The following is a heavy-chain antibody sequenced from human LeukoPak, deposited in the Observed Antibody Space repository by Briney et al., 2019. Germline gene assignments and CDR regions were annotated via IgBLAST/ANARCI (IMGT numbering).Heavy chain of an antibody. J-gene: IGHJ5*02. D-gene: IGHD2-2*01. CDR2: ISAYNGNT. Sequence: GASVKVSCKASGYTFTSYGISWVRQAPGQGLEWMGWISAYNGNTNYAQKLQGRVTMTTDTSTSTAYMELRSLRSDDTAVYYCASDWQRFVVVPAETPFDPWGQGTLVTVSS. CDR3: ASDWQRFVVVPAETPFDP. V-gene: IGHV1-18*01. CDR1: GYTFTSYG.